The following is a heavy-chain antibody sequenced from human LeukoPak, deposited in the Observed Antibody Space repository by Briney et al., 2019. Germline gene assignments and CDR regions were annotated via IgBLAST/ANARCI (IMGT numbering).Heavy chain of an antibody. V-gene: IGHV5-51*01. CDR2: IYPGDSDT. Sequence: GESLKISCKTSGYNFLTSWIGWVRQMPGKGLEWMGFIYPGDSDTRYSPSFQGQVTISAVKSISTAYLQWGSLKASDTAIYYCAIRGPAYNYFDPWGQGTLVTVSS. CDR1: GYNFLTSW. J-gene: IGHJ5*02. CDR3: AIRGPAYNYFDP.